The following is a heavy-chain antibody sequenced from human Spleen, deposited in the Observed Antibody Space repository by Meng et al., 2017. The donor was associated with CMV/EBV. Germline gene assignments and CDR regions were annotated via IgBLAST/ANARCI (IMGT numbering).Heavy chain of an antibody. J-gene: IGHJ4*02. CDR3: ARVRGYCSITSCFGGLHFDY. CDR2: INPNSGST. D-gene: IGHD2-2*01. V-gene: IGHV1-2*02. Sequence: ASVKVSCKSSGYTFTAYFLHWVRQAPGQGLEWMGWINPNSGSTGYVQSFKGRVTMTRDTSISTAYMELSRLTSDDTAVYYCARVRGYCSITSCFGGLHFDYWGQGTLVTVSS. CDR1: GYTFTAYF.